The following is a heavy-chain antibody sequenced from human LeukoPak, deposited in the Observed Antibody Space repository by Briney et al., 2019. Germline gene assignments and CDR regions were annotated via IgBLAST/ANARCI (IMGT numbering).Heavy chain of an antibody. CDR3: ASSVVGDKDY. D-gene: IGHD1-26*01. CDR1: GGTFSSYA. J-gene: IGHJ4*02. CDR2: IIPIFGTA. V-gene: IGHV1-69*13. Sequence: GASVKFSCKASGGTFSSYAISWVRQAPGQGLEWMGGIIPIFGTASYAQKFQGRVTITADESTSTAYMELSSLRSEDTAVYYCASSVVGDKDYWGQGTLVTVSS.